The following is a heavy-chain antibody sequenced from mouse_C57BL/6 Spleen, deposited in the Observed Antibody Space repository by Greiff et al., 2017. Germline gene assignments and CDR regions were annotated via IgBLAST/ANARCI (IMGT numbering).Heavy chain of an antibody. CDR1: GYTFTSYW. J-gene: IGHJ1*03. V-gene: IGHV1-52*01. D-gene: IGHD1-1*01. Sequence: QVQLQQPGAELVRPGSSVKLSCKASGYTFTSYWMHWVKQRPIQGLEWIGNIDPSDSETPYNQKFKDKATLTVDKSSSTAYMQLSSLTSEDSAVYYCARYYGSSYWYFDVWGTGTTVTVSS. CDR3: ARYYGSSYWYFDV. CDR2: IDPSDSET.